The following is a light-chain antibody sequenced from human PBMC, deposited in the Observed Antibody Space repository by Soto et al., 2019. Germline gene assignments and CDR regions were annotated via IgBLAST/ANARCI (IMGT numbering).Light chain of an antibody. V-gene: IGLV2-8*01. CDR1: KSVIGVYDF. CDR3: KSYAGSNTYV. CDR2: EVV. J-gene: IGLJ1*01. Sequence: QAALTQPPSASGSPGQSVTISCTGTKSVIGVYDFVSWYQHNPGKAPRLIIYEVVQRPSGVPDRFSGSKSGNTASLTVSGLQAADEADYFCKSYAGSNTYVFGSGTKLTVL.